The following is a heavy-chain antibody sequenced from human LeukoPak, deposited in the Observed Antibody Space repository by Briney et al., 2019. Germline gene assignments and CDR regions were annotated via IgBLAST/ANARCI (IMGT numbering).Heavy chain of an antibody. D-gene: IGHD1-1*01. CDR1: GGSISSSSYY. CDR2: IYYSGST. CDR3: ARDAEEGGTPFDY. Sequence: SETLSLTCTVSGGSISSSSYYWGWIRQPPGKGLEWIGIIYYSGSTYYNPSLKSRVTISVDTSKNQFSLKLSSVPAADTAVYYCARDAEEGGTPFDYWGQGTLVTVSS. J-gene: IGHJ4*02. V-gene: IGHV4-39*07.